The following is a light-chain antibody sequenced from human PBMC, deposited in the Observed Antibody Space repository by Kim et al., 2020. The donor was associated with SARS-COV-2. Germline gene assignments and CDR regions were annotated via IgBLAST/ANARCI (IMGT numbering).Light chain of an antibody. Sequence: ASTGDRVTITCRASQSIRSYLAWYQQKPGKAPKLLISAASTLQSGVPSRFSGSGSGTEFTLTISCLQSDDFATYYCQQYYSYPLTFGGGTKVDIK. CDR2: AAS. J-gene: IGKJ4*01. CDR3: QQYYSYPLT. V-gene: IGKV1-8*01. CDR1: QSIRSY.